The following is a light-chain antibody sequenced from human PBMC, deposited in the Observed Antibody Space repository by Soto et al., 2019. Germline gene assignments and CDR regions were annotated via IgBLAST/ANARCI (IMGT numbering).Light chain of an antibody. CDR2: DVS. V-gene: IGKV3-11*01. Sequence: EVVLTQSPATLSFSPGDRVTLSCRASQSISYYLAWYPQQPGHAPSLLIYDVSNRATCIPARFSGSGSGTDFTLTISSLEPEDFAVYYCQQRSDWITFGQGTRLEIE. CDR3: QQRSDWIT. CDR1: QSISYY. J-gene: IGKJ5*01.